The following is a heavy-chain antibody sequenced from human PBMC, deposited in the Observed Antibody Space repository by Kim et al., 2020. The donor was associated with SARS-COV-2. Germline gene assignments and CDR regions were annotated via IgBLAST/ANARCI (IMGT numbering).Heavy chain of an antibody. Sequence: SETLSLTCTVSGYSISSGYYWGWIRQPPGKGLEWIGSIYHSGSTYYNPSLKSRVTISVDTSKNQFSLKLSSVTAADTAVYYCATVYSNYVWYFQHWGQGT. J-gene: IGHJ1*01. CDR3: ATVYSNYVWYFQH. CDR2: IYHSGST. CDR1: GYSISSGYY. D-gene: IGHD4-4*01. V-gene: IGHV4-38-2*02.